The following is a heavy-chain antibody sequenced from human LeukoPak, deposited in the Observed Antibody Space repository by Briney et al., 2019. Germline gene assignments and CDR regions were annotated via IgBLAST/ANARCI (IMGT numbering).Heavy chain of an antibody. D-gene: IGHD3-22*01. V-gene: IGHV3-74*01. CDR2: IKSDGST. CDR1: GFTFSSYW. CDR3: ARAPSEIGGYYPEYFRH. J-gene: IGHJ1*01. Sequence: GGSLRLSCVASGFTFSSYWRHWVRQAPGKGLVWVSRIKSDGSTNYTDSVKGRFTISRDNAKNTLSLQMNSLRAEDTGVYYCARAPSEIGGYYPEYFRHWGQGTLVTVSS.